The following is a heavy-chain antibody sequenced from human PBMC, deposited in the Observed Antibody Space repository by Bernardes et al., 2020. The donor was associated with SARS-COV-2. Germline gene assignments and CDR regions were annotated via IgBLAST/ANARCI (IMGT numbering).Heavy chain of an antibody. J-gene: IGHJ6*02. Sequence: ETLSLTCTVSGGSISSYYWSWIRQPPGKGLEWIGYIYYSGSTNYNPSLKSRVTISVDTSKNQFSLKLSSVTAADTAVYYCARDRGAYYDKGYYYYGMDVWDQGTTVTVSS. V-gene: IGHV4-59*01. CDR1: GGSISSYY. CDR3: ARDRGAYYDKGYYYYGMDV. D-gene: IGHD3-22*01. CDR2: IYYSGST.